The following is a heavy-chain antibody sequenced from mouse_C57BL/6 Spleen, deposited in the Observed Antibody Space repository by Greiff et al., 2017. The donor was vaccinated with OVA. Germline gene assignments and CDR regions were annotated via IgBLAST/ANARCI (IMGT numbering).Heavy chain of an antibody. D-gene: IGHD1-1*01. Sequence: QVQLQQSGAELVRPGASVTLSCKASGYTFTDYEMHWVKQTPVHGLEWIGAIDPETGGTAYNQKFKGKAILTADKSSSTAYMELRSLTSEDSAVYYCARGGDSYGSSSFAYWGQGTLVTVSA. CDR3: ARGGDSYGSSSFAY. CDR2: IDPETGGT. V-gene: IGHV1-15*01. J-gene: IGHJ3*01. CDR1: GYTFTDYE.